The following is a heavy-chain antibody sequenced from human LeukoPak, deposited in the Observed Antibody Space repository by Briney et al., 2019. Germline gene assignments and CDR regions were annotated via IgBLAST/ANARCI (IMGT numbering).Heavy chain of an antibody. CDR2: IIPILGIA. CDR1: GFTFSSYG. J-gene: IGHJ5*02. CDR3: ARGVVGATGNWFDP. Sequence: GGSLRLSCAASGFTFSSYGMHWVRQAPGQGLEWMGRIIPILGIANYAQKFQGRVTITADKSTSTAYMELSSLRSEDTAVYYCARGVVGATGNWFDPWGQGTLVTVSS. D-gene: IGHD1-26*01. V-gene: IGHV1-69*04.